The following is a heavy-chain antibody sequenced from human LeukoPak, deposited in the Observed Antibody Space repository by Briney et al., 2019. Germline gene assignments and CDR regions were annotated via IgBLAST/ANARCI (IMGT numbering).Heavy chain of an antibody. CDR2: IWYDGTNK. V-gene: IGHV3-33*06. D-gene: IGHD1-26*01. CDR1: GFTFSDYG. Sequence: GRSLRLSCAASGFTFSDYGIHWVRQAPGKGLEWVAVIWYDGTNKYYGDSVKGRFTISRDNSKNTLYLQMNSLRAEDTAVYYCAKNRGSYSTTADSWGQGTLVTVSS. CDR3: AKNRGSYSTTADS. J-gene: IGHJ5*01.